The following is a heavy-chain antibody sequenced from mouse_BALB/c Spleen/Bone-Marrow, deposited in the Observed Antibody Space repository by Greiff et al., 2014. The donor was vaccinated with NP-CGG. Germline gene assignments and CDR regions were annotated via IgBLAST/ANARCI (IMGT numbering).Heavy chain of an antibody. J-gene: IGHJ4*01. V-gene: IGHV5-6-3*01. Sequence: EVQVVESGGGLVQPGGTLKLSCAASGFTFSSYGMSWVRQTPGKRLELVATINSNGGSTYYPDSVKGRFTISRDNAKNTLYLQMSRLKSEDTAMYYCARRGIYYDCLYDMDYWGQGTSATVSS. CDR2: INSNGGST. CDR3: ARRGIYYDCLYDMDY. CDR1: GFTFSSYG. D-gene: IGHD2-4*01.